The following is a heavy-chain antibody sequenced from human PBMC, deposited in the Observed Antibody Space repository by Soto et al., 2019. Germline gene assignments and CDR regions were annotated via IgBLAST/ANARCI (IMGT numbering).Heavy chain of an antibody. D-gene: IGHD5-12*01. CDR3: ARQVATISYYYYGLDI. CDR1: GGSISNNSFS. J-gene: IGHJ6*02. CDR2: IYHTGGT. V-gene: IGHV4-39*01. Sequence: SETLSLTCIVSGGSISNNSFSWGWIRQPPGKGLEWIGTIYHTGGTHYNPSLKSRLTMSVDTSNDQFSLTLNSLTAADTAVYYCARQVATISYYYYGLDIWGQGTTVTVS.